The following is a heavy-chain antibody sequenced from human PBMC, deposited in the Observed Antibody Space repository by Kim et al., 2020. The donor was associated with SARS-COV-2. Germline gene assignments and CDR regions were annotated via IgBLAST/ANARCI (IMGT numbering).Heavy chain of an antibody. CDR1: GFTFDDYA. Sequence: GGSLRLSCAASGFTFDDYAMHWVRQAPGKGLEWVSGISWNSGSIGYADSVKGRFTISRDNAKNSLYLQMNSLRAEDTALYYCAKAPDYGDYPGAYFDYWGQGTLVTVSS. J-gene: IGHJ4*02. D-gene: IGHD4-17*01. CDR2: ISWNSGSI. CDR3: AKAPDYGDYPGAYFDY. V-gene: IGHV3-9*01.